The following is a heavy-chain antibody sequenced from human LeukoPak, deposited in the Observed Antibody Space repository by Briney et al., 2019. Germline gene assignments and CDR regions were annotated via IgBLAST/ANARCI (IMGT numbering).Heavy chain of an antibody. Sequence: SETLSLTCAVSGGSFSGYYWSWIRQPPGKGLEWIGEVNHSGRNNYNPSLKSRVTISVDTSKNQFSLKLNSVTAADTAVYYCARTGGRGSALTGYHDYWGQGALVTVSS. J-gene: IGHJ4*02. D-gene: IGHD3-9*01. CDR2: VNHSGRN. CDR1: GGSFSGYY. V-gene: IGHV4-34*01. CDR3: ARTGGRGSALTGYHDY.